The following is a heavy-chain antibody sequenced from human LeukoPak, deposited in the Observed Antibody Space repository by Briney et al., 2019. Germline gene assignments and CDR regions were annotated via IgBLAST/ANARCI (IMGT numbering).Heavy chain of an antibody. CDR2: ISYSGNT. Sequence: SETLSLTCTVSGGSISNYYWTWLRQPPGKGLEWIGFISYSGNTNYNPSLKSRVTISLDTSNNQFSLKLISVTAADTAVYYCARGVGSGYTDYWGQGALVTVSS. J-gene: IGHJ4*02. CDR1: GGSISNYY. V-gene: IGHV4-59*01. CDR3: ARGVGSGYTDY. D-gene: IGHD3-22*01.